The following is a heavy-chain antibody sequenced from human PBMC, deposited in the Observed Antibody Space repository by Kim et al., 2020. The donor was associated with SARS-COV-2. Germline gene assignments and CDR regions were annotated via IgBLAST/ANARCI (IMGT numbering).Heavy chain of an antibody. CDR2: IIPMSGKA. CDR1: GGTFTRLA. CDR3: ASPWAQAKY. D-gene: IGHD7-27*01. Sequence: SVKVSCKASGGTFTRLAINWVRQAPGQRLEWMGGIIPMSGKANYTQKFQGRVTMTVDESTNTAYMELRGLRFDDTAVYYCASPWAQAKYWGQGTLVTVS. V-gene: IGHV1-69*13. J-gene: IGHJ4*02.